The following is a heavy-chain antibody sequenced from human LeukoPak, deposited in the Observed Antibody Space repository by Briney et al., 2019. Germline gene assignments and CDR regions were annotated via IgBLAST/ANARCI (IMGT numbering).Heavy chain of an antibody. J-gene: IGHJ4*02. V-gene: IGHV1-2*02. Sequence: ASVKVSCKASGYTFTGYYMHWVRQAPGQGLEWMGWINPNSGGTNYAQKFQGRVTMTRDTSISTVYMELSRLRSEDTAVYYCARVMARNYPLRYFGYWGQGTLVTVSS. CDR1: GYTFTGYY. D-gene: IGHD5-24*01. CDR2: INPNSGGT. CDR3: ARVMARNYPLRYFGY.